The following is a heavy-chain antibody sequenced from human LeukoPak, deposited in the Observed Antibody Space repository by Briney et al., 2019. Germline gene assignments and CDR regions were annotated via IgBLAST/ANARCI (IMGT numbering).Heavy chain of an antibody. V-gene: IGHV3-7*03. CDR3: ARDPDYGDPY. CDR1: GFTFSSNW. Sequence: GGSLRLSCAASGFTFSSNWMSWVRQAPGQGLEWVANINQDESEKYYVDSVKGRFTISRDNAKNSLYLQMNSLRPDDTAVYYCARDPDYGDPYWGQGTLVTVSS. J-gene: IGHJ4*02. CDR2: INQDESEK. D-gene: IGHD4/OR15-4a*01.